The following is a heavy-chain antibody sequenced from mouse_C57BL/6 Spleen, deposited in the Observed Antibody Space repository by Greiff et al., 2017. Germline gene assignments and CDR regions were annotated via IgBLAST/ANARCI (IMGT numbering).Heavy chain of an antibody. CDR1: GFTFSSYA. V-gene: IGHV5-9-1*02. Sequence: EVMLVESGEGLVKPGGSLKLSCAASGFTFSSYAMSWVRQTPEKRLEWVAYISSGGDYIYYADTVKGRFTISRDNARNTLYLQMSSLKSEDTSMYYCTRDEGYYSNLYAMDYWGQGTSVTVSS. CDR2: ISSGGDYI. D-gene: IGHD2-5*01. J-gene: IGHJ4*01. CDR3: TRDEGYYSNLYAMDY.